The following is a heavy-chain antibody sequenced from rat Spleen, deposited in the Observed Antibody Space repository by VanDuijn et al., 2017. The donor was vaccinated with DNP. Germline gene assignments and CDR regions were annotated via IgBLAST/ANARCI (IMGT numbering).Heavy chain of an antibody. CDR2: ISYSGTT. CDR1: GYSITSDY. V-gene: IGHV3-1*01. CDR3: ALDVYYGVMDA. Sequence: EVLLQESGPGLVKPSQSLSLTCSVTGYSITSDYWGWIRKFPGNKMEWMGYISYSGTTRYNPSLKSRISITRATSKNQFLLQMNNLKEEATAIYYCALDVYYGVMDAWGQGASVIVSS. D-gene: IGHD1-6*01. J-gene: IGHJ4*01.